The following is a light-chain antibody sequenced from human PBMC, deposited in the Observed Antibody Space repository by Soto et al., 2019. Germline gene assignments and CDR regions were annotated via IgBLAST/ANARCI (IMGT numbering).Light chain of an antibody. CDR3: GTWDTSLSVVV. J-gene: IGLJ2*01. Sequence: QSVLTQSPSVSAAPGQKVTISCSGSSSNIGNNAVSWFQQIPGTAPKLLIHDNNKRPSDIPDRFSASKSGTSATLDITGLQTGDEADYYCGTWDTSLSVVVFGGGTKVTVL. CDR1: SSNIGNNA. V-gene: IGLV1-51*01. CDR2: DNN.